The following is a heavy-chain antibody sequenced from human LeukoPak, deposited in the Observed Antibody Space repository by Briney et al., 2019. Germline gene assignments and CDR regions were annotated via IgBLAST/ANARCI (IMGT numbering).Heavy chain of an antibody. CDR2: INPNSGDT. Sequence: GASVKVSCKASGYTFTGYYVYWVRQAPGQGLEWMGWINPNSGDTNYAQKFQGRITMTRDTSISTAYMELRSLRSDDTAVYYCAREQLGRVDYWGQGTLVTVSS. CDR1: GYTFTGYY. J-gene: IGHJ4*02. D-gene: IGHD7-27*01. V-gene: IGHV1-2*02. CDR3: AREQLGRVDY.